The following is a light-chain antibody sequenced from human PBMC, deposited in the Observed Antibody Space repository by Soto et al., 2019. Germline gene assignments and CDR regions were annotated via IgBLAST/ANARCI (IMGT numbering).Light chain of an antibody. V-gene: IGKV3-20*01. CDR1: QSVSSSY. J-gene: IGKJ1*01. CDR3: QQYVTSPPGT. CDR2: GES. Sequence: IVLTQSPGTLSLSPGERATLSCRASQSVSSSYLAWYQQKPGQAPRLLIYGESSRATGIPDRFSGSGSGTDFTLTISRLEPGDFAVYYCQQYVTSPPGTFGQGTKVEIK.